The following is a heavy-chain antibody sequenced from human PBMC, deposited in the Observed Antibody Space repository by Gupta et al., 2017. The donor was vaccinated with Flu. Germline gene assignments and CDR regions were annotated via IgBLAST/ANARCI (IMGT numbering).Heavy chain of an antibody. V-gene: IGHV5-51*01. CDR3: VRPGWHDLN. CDR1: GYIFTTDW. CDR2: TYPAESNT. Sequence: EVQLVQSGAEVKKPGQSLKISCKGSGYIFTTDWIGWVRQMPGKGLEWVAMTYPAESNTKYSPSFGGHVTISVDKSISTTYLQWSSLKTSDTAMYYCVRPGWHDLNWGQGTLVTVSS. D-gene: IGHD1-1*01. J-gene: IGHJ4*02.